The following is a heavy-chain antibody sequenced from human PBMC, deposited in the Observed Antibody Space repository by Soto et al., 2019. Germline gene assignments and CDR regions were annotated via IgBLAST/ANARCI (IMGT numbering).Heavy chain of an antibody. V-gene: IGHV3-11*01. CDR1: GFTFSDYY. CDR2: ISSSGSTI. J-gene: IGHJ4*02. CDR3: ARSPYYYDSSGYWGY. D-gene: IGHD3-22*01. Sequence: LRLSCAASGFTFSDYYMSWIRQAPGKGLEWVSYISSSGSTIYYADSVKGRFTISRDNAKNSLYLQMNSLRAEDTAVYYCARSPYYYDSSGYWGYWGQGTLVTVSS.